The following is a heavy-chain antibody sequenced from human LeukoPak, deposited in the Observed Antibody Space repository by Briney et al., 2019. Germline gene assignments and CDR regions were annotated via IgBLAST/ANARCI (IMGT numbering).Heavy chain of an antibody. CDR2: INHSGST. Sequence: SETLSLTCAVYGGSFSGYYWSWIRQPPGKGLEWIREINHSGSTNYKPSLKSRVTISVDTSKNQFSLKLSSVTAADTAVYYCASLPLSSSSWHLDYWGQGTLVIVSS. CDR3: ASLPLSSSSWHLDY. CDR1: GGSFSGYY. V-gene: IGHV4-34*01. J-gene: IGHJ4*02. D-gene: IGHD6-13*01.